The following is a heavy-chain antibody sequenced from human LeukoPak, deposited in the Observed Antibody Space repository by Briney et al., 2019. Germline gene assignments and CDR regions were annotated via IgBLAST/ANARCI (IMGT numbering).Heavy chain of an antibody. CDR3: AAEYSSSWHNWFDP. V-gene: IGHV1-69*13. J-gene: IGHJ5*02. D-gene: IGHD6-13*01. CDR1: GGTFSSYA. Sequence: GASVKVSCKASGGTFSSYAISWVRQAPGQGLEWMGGIIPIFGTADYAQKFQGRVTITADESTSTAYMELSSLRPEDTAVYYCAAEYSSSWHNWFDPWGQGTLVTVSS. CDR2: IIPIFGTA.